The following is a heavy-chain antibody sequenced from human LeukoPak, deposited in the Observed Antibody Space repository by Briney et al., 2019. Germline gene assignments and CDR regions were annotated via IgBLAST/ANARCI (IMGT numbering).Heavy chain of an antibody. J-gene: IGHJ4*02. CDR3: ARGTGSLDY. V-gene: IGHV6-1*01. Sequence: SQTLSLTCAVSGDSVSSKSASWNWIRQSPSRGLEWLGRTYSRSKWFNDYAVSVKSRITINPDTSKNQFSLHLTSVTPDDTAVYYCARGTGSLDYWGQGTLVTVSS. CDR2: TYSRSKWFN. D-gene: IGHD1-26*01. CDR1: GDSVSSKSAS.